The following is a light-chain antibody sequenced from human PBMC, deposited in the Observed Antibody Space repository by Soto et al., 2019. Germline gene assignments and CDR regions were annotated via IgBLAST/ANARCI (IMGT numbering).Light chain of an antibody. J-gene: IGKJ1*01. Sequence: EVVLTQSPGTLSLSPGEAATLSCRASQTVSSGYLAWYQQRSGQDPRLLIYGSSSRASDVPDRFSGSGSGTEFTLTISSLEPEDFAVYFCQQYARSPWTFGQGTKLEIK. CDR1: QTVSSGY. V-gene: IGKV3-20*01. CDR2: GSS. CDR3: QQYARSPWT.